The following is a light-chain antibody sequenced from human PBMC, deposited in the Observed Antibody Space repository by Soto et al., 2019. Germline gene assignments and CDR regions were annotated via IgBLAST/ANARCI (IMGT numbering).Light chain of an antibody. V-gene: IGKV3-15*01. J-gene: IGKJ1*01. Sequence: EIEMSRSRATPSLPPKERATLSCRASQSVSTNFAWYQQKPGQAPRLLIYGASTRATAVPARFTASGSGTEFTLTISSLQSEDFAVYYCQQYNTWPRTFGQGTKVDIK. CDR1: QSVSTN. CDR3: QQYNTWPRT. CDR2: GAS.